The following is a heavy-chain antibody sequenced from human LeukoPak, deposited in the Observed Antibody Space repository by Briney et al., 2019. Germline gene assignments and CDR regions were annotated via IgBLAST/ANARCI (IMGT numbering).Heavy chain of an antibody. D-gene: IGHD2-2*01. J-gene: IGHJ3*02. Sequence: GGSLRLSCAASGFSLSGYWMTWVRQAPGKGLEWVAVIWYDGSNKYYADSVKGRFTISRDNSKNTLYLQMNSLRAEDTAVYYCARDLVVPAAMLKPRAFDIWGQGTMVTVSS. CDR2: IWYDGSNK. CDR3: ARDLVVPAAMLKPRAFDI. CDR1: GFSLSGYW. V-gene: IGHV3-33*08.